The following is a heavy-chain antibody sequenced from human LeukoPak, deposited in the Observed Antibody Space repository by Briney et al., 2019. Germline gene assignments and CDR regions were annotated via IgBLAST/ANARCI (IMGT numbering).Heavy chain of an antibody. CDR2: ISTNTGNP. CDR1: GYTFTSYA. Sequence: ASVKVSCKASGYTFTSYAMNWVRQAPGQGLEWMGWISTNTGNPTYAQGFTGRFVFSLDTSVSTAYLQISSLKAEDTAVYYCARDHVKLTSSFHPFDAFDVWGQGTLVTVSS. D-gene: IGHD2-2*01. J-gene: IGHJ3*01. CDR3: ARDHVKLTSSFHPFDAFDV. V-gene: IGHV7-4-1*02.